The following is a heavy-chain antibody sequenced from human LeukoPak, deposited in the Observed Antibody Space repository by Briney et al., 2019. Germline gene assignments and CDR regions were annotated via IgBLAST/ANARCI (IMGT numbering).Heavy chain of an antibody. D-gene: IGHD2-15*01. CDR3: STVRYCSGGSCVGGMDV. J-gene: IGHJ6*02. CDR1: GFSFSSHN. Sequence: GGSLRLSCAASGFSFSSHNMNWVRQAPGKGLEWVGRIKSKTDGGTTDYAAPVKGRFIISRDDSKNTLYLQMNSLKTEDTAVYYCSTVRYCSGGSCVGGMDVWGQGTTVTVSS. CDR2: IKSKTDGGTT. V-gene: IGHV3-15*01.